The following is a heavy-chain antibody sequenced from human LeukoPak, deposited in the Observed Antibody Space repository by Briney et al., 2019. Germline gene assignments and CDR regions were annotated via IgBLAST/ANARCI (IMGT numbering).Heavy chain of an antibody. Sequence: SETLSLTCAVYGGFFSGYYWSWIRQPPGKGLEWIGYIYYRGNTYYNPSLKSRVTISLDTSKNRFSLNLHSVTAADTALYLCARELGSGWPPTYYNGIDVWGQGTTVTVSS. CDR2: IYYRGNT. D-gene: IGHD6-19*01. CDR1: GGFFSGYY. J-gene: IGHJ6*02. V-gene: IGHV4-34*11. CDR3: ARELGSGWPPTYYNGIDV.